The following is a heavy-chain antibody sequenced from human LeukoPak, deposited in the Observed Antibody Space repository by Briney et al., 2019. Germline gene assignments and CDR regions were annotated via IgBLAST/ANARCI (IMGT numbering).Heavy chain of an antibody. V-gene: IGHV3-48*01. CDR3: ARDRGIDYGDYGDY. Sequence: GGSLRLSCAASGFTFSSYSMNWVRQAPGKGLEWVSYISSSSSTIYCADSVKGRFTISRDNAKNSLYLQMNSLRAEDTAVYYCARDRGIDYGDYGDYWGQGTLVTVSS. J-gene: IGHJ4*02. CDR1: GFTFSSYS. D-gene: IGHD4-17*01. CDR2: ISSSSSTI.